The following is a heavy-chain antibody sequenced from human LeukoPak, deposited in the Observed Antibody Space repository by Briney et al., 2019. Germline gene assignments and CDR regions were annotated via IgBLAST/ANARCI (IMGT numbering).Heavy chain of an antibody. V-gene: IGHV3-23*01. CDR3: AKRITEAAGIYFDS. CDR2: FYGGGTNT. D-gene: IGHD6-19*01. J-gene: IGHJ4*02. Sequence: GGSLLPSFSSPGFSFSSFSITWVRQAPGKGVEWVSTFYGGGTNTFYADSVKGRFTISRDDSKNMQFLEMDSLRPEDTAVYFCAKRITEAAGIYFDSWGQGTLVTVSS. CDR1: GFSFSSFS.